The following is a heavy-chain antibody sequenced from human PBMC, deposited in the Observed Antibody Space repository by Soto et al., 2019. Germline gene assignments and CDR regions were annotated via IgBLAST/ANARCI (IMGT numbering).Heavy chain of an antibody. CDR2: ISYDGSNK. CDR3: AKLGSSPWGMDV. V-gene: IGHV3-30*18. Sequence: QVQLVESGGGVVQPGRSLRLSCAASGFTFSSYGMHWVRQAPGKGLEWVAVISYDGSNKYYADSVKGRFTISRDNSKNTLYLQMNSLRAEDTAVYYCAKLGSSPWGMDVWGQGTTVTVSS. J-gene: IGHJ6*02. CDR1: GFTFSSYG.